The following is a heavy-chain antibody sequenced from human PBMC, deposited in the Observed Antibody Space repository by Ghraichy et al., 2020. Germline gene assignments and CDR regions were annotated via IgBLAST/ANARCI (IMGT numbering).Heavy chain of an antibody. CDR1: GFTFSSYG. CDR3: AKAYGSGSYYTYYFDY. V-gene: IGHV3-30*02. D-gene: IGHD3-10*01. J-gene: IGHJ4*02. CDR2: IRYDGSNK. Sequence: LSLTCAASGFTFSSYGMHWVRQAPGKGLEWVAFIRYDGSNKYYADSVKGRFTISRDSSKNTLYLQMNSLRAEDTAVYYCAKAYGSGSYYTYYFDYWGQGTLVTVSS.